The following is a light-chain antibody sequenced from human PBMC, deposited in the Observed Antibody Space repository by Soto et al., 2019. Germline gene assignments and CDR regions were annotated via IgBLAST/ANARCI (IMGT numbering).Light chain of an antibody. CDR3: QQYNKGPVT. Sequence: EIVMTQSPATLSVSPGERATLSCRASQSMSSNLAWYQQRPGQAPRLLIYGASTRATGIPARFSGSGSGTAFTLTISSLQSEDFAVYYCQQYNKGPVTFGQGTKVEIK. J-gene: IGKJ1*01. V-gene: IGKV3-15*01. CDR1: QSMSSN. CDR2: GAS.